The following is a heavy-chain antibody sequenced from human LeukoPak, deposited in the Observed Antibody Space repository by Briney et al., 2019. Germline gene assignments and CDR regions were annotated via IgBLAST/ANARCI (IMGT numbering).Heavy chain of an antibody. CDR2: ISYDGSNK. J-gene: IGHJ2*01. Sequence: PGRSLRLSCAASGFTFSSYAMHWVRQAPGKGLEWVAVISYDGSNKYYADSVKGRFTISRDNSKNTLYLQMNSLRAEGTAVYYCARAQDCSSTSCYNHWYFDLWGRGTLVTVSS. D-gene: IGHD2-2*01. V-gene: IGHV3-30-3*01. CDR3: ARAQDCSSTSCYNHWYFDL. CDR1: GFTFSSYA.